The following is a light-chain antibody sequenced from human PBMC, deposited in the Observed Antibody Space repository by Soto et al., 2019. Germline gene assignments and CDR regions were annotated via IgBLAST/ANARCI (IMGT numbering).Light chain of an antibody. CDR2: GAS. J-gene: IGKJ1*01. Sequence: TQPPSTLSGSVGDRVTITCRASQTISSWLAWYQQKPGQAPRLLIYGASSRATGIPDRFSGSGSGTDFTLTISRLEPEDFAVYYCQQYGSSPWTFGQGTKVDIK. CDR1: QTISSW. V-gene: IGKV3-20*01. CDR3: QQYGSSPWT.